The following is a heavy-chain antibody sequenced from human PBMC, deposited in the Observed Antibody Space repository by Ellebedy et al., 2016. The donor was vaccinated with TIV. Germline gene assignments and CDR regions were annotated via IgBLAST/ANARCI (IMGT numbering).Heavy chain of an antibody. CDR3: ARLPYYGSNSRGAVDI. V-gene: IGHV4-59*01. D-gene: IGHD4-23*01. CDR1: GGSISSYY. J-gene: IGHJ3*02. CDR2: ISYSGAT. Sequence: SETLSLXXTVSGGSISSYYWSWIRQFSGKGLEWIGYISYSGATNYNPSLRGRVTISLDTSKNQFSLKVTSVTAADTAEYYCARLPYYGSNSRGAVDIWGQGTMVTVSS.